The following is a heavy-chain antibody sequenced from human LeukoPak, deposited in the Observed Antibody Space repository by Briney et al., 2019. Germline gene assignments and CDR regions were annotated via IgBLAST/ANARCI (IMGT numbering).Heavy chain of an antibody. CDR2: ISSSSSYI. CDR1: GFTFSSYS. Sequence: PGGSLRLSWAASGFTFSSYSMNWVRQAPGKGLEWVSSISSSSSYIYYADSVKGRFTISRDNAKNSLYLQMNSLRAEDTAVYYCARVYCSSTSCPNHDAFDIWGQGTMVTVSS. D-gene: IGHD2-2*01. J-gene: IGHJ3*02. V-gene: IGHV3-21*01. CDR3: ARVYCSSTSCPNHDAFDI.